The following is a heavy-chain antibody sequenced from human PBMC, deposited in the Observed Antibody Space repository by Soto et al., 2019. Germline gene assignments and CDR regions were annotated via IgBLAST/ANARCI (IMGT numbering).Heavy chain of an antibody. CDR2: LSYNGGT. CDR1: GDSTINSY. J-gene: IGHJ4*02. Sequence: SETLSLTCTVSGDSTINSYWSWIRQAPGKGPEWLGYLSYNGGTNHNPSLQGRVTISVDTSKNQFSLKLSSVTAADTAVYYCAVGYCSGGSCYENFDYWGQGTLVTVSS. D-gene: IGHD2-15*01. V-gene: IGHV4-59*08. CDR3: AVGYCSGGSCYENFDY.